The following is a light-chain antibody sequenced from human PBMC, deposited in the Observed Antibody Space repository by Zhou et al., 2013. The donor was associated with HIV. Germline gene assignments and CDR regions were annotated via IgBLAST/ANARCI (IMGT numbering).Light chain of an antibody. Sequence: VMTQSPATLSVSPGERATLSCRASQTVSRNLAWYQQRPGQAPRLLIHGASTRATGIPARFSGSGSGTDFTLTISSLEPEDFAVYYCQQRINWPLTFGGGPRLRSN. CDR2: GAS. V-gene: IGKV3-15*01. J-gene: IGKJ4*01. CDR1: QTVSRN. CDR3: QQRINWPLT.